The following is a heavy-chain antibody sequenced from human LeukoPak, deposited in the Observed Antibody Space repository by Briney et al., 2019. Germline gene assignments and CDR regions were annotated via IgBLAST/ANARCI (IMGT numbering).Heavy chain of an antibody. CDR2: ICHSGST. CDR1: GGSISSGGYS. V-gene: IGHV4-30-2*01. CDR3: ARSSNWFDP. J-gene: IGHJ5*02. Sequence: PSQTLSLTCAVSGGSISSGGYSWSWIRQPPGKGLEWIGYICHSGSTYYNPSLKSRVTISVDRSKNQFSLKLSSVTAADTAVYYCARSSNWFDPWGQGTLVTVSS.